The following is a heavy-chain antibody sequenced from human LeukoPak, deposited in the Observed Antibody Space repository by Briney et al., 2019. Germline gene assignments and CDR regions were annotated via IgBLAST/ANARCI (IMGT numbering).Heavy chain of an antibody. V-gene: IGHV4-59*04. Sequence: SETLSLTCTVSGSSISSYYWSWIRQPPGKGLEWIGNIFYSGSTYYSPSLRSRVTISLDTSRNQFSLKLSSVTAADTAVYYCATFGTYYFDYWGQGTLVTVSS. D-gene: IGHD3-16*01. CDR1: GSSISSYY. CDR3: ATFGTYYFDY. CDR2: IFYSGST. J-gene: IGHJ4*02.